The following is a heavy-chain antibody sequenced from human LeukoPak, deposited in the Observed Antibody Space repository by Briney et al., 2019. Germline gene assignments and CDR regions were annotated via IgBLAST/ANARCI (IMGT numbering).Heavy chain of an antibody. CDR1: GYTFTGYY. D-gene: IGHD6-13*01. CDR3: AKPGSAAAAGTVGY. V-gene: IGHV1-2*02. CDR2: INPNSGGT. Sequence: GASVKVSCTASGYTFTGYYMHWVRQAPGQGLEWMGWINPNSGGTNYAQKFQGRVTMTRDTSISTAYMELSRLRSDDTAVYYCAKPGSAAAAGTVGYWGQGTLVTVSS. J-gene: IGHJ4*02.